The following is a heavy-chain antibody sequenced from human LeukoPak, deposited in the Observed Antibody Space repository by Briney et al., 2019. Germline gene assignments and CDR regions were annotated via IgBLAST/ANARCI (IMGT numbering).Heavy chain of an antibody. CDR2: IGGGGTP. V-gene: IGHV3-23*01. CDR3: AKDDHGGSGWRDYFDQ. CDR1: GFTFSSCD. J-gene: IGHJ4*02. Sequence: PGGSLRLSCAASGFTFSSCDMSWVRQAPGRGLEWVSAIGGGGTPYYADSVKGRFTISRDNSENTLYLQMNSLRAEDTAVYYCAKDDHGGSGWRDYFDQWGQGTLVTVSS. D-gene: IGHD6-19*01.